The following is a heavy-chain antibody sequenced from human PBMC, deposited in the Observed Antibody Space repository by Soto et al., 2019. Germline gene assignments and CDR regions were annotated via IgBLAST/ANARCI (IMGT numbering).Heavy chain of an antibody. CDR2: IIPIFGTA. CDR1: GGTFSSYA. CDR3: ALSLRSSGSYSLIDY. J-gene: IGHJ4*02. V-gene: IGHV1-69*01. D-gene: IGHD1-26*01. Sequence: QVQLVQSGAEVKKPGSSVKVSCKAYGGTFSSYAISWVRQAPGQGIEWMGGIIPIFGTANYAQKFQGRVTITADESTSTAYMELSSLRSEDTAAYYCALSLRSSGSYSLIDYWGQGTLVTVSS.